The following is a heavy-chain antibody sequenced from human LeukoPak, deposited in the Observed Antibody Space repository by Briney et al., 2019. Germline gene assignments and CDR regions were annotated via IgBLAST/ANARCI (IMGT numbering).Heavy chain of an antibody. CDR1: GFTVSSNY. CDR3: ARPLGGSGGSYELDY. V-gene: IGHV3-53*01. CDR2: IYSGGRT. D-gene: IGHD1-26*01. J-gene: IGHJ4*02. Sequence: GGSLRLSCAASGFTVSSNYMSWVRQAPGKGLEWVSVIYSGGRTYYVDSVKGRFTISRDNSKNTLYLQMNSLRAEDTAVYYCARPLGGSGGSYELDYWGQGTLVTVSS.